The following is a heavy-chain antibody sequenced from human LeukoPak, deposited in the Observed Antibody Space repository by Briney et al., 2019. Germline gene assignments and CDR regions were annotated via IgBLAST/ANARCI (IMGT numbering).Heavy chain of an antibody. J-gene: IGHJ5*02. V-gene: IGHV4-59*01. CDR1: GGSISSYY. Sequence: SETLSLTCTVSGGSISSYYWSWIRQPPGKGLEWIGYIYYSGSTNYNPSLKSRVTISVDTSKNQFSLKLSSVTAADTAVYYCARGVRGLELFDPWGQGTLVTVSS. CDR3: ARGVRGLELFDP. CDR2: IYYSGST. D-gene: IGHD3-10*01.